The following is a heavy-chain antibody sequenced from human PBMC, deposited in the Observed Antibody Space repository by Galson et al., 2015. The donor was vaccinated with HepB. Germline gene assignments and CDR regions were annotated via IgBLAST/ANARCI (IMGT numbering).Heavy chain of an antibody. CDR3: ARVQRFGESNDY. V-gene: IGHV3-53*01. D-gene: IGHD3-10*01. CDR1: GFTVSSNY. Sequence: SLRLSCAASGFTVSSNYMSWVRQAPGKGLEWVSVIYSGGSTYYADSVKGRFTISRDNSKNTLYLQMNSLRAEDTAVYYCARVQRFGESNDYWGQGTLVTVSS. J-gene: IGHJ4*02. CDR2: IYSGGST.